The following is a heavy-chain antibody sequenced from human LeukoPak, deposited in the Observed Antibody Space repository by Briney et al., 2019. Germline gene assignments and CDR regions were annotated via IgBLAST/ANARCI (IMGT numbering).Heavy chain of an antibody. D-gene: IGHD2-2*02. CDR2: IYYSGST. CDR1: GGSISSSSYY. V-gene: IGHV4-39*01. Sequence: SETLSLTCTVSGGSISSSSYYWDWIRQPPGKGLEWIGSIYYSGSTHYNPSLKSRVTISVDTSKNQFSLKLSSVTAADTAVYYCARQLGYCSSTSCYTDKVDYWGQGTLVTVSS. CDR3: ARQLGYCSSTSCYTDKVDY. J-gene: IGHJ4*02.